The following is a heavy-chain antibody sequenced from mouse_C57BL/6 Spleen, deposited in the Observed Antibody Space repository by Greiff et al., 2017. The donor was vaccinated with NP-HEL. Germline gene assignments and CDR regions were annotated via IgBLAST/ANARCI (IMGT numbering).Heavy chain of an antibody. Sequence: VQLQQSGPELVKPGASVKISCKASGYSFTDYNMNWVKQSNGKSLEWIGVINPKYGTTSNNQKLKGKATWTVDQSSSTAYMQLNSLTSDDSAVYYCARSRGSSYGYFDVWGTGTTVTVSS. D-gene: IGHD1-1*01. V-gene: IGHV1-39*01. J-gene: IGHJ1*03. CDR1: GYSFTDYN. CDR2: INPKYGTT. CDR3: ARSRGSSYGYFDV.